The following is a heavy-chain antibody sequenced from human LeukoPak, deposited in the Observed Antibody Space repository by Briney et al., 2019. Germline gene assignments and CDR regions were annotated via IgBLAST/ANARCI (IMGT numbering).Heavy chain of an antibody. CDR3: ARDRVFRGVNSDGIDY. CDR2: ISAYNGNT. D-gene: IGHD3-10*01. V-gene: IGHV1-18*01. Sequence: ASVKVSCKASGYTFTSYGISWVRQAPGQGLEWMGWISAYNGNTNYAQKLQGRVTMTTDTSTSTAYMELRSLRSDDTAVYYCARDRVFRGVNSDGIDYWGQGTLVTVSS. J-gene: IGHJ4*02. CDR1: GYTFTSYG.